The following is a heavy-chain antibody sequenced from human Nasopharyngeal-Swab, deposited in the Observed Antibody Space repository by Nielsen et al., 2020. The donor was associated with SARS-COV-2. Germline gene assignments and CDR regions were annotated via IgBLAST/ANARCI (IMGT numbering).Heavy chain of an antibody. J-gene: IGHJ4*02. V-gene: IGHV3-23*01. D-gene: IGHD6-13*01. CDR1: GFTFSSYA. CDR3: ATVPAAAGTQAVWY. Sequence: GESLKISCAASGFTFSSYAMSWVRQAPGKGLEWVSIISGSGDTTYYADSVNDRFTISRDNSKNTLYLQTNSLRVEDTAVYYCATVPAAAGTQAVWYWGQGTLVTVSS. CDR2: ISGSGDTT.